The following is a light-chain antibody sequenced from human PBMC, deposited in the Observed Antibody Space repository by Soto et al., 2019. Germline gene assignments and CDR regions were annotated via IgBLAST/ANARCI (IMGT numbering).Light chain of an antibody. CDR2: DVS. CDR3: SSYTSSRTYV. J-gene: IGLJ1*01. Sequence: QSALTQPASVSGSPGQSITISCTGTSSDFGGYKYFSGYQLNQGKAPKLMIYDVSYGPSGVPNRFSGSKSGNTASLTISGLQAEDEADYYCSSYTSSRTYVFGSGTKLTVL. CDR1: SSDFGGYKY. V-gene: IGLV2-14*01.